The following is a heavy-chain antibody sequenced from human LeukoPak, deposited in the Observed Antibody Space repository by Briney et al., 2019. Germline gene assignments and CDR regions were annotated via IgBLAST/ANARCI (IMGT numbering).Heavy chain of an antibody. J-gene: IGHJ4*02. CDR2: TYYRSKWYN. CDR3: ARGGVRGAAPLYYSDY. Sequence: SQTLSLTCAISGDSVSSSTAAWNWIRQSPSRGLEWLGRTYYRSKWYNDYAVSVKSRITINPDTSKNQFSLQLNSVTPEDTAVYYCARGGVRGAAPLYYSDYWGQGTLVTVSS. CDR1: GDSVSSSTAA. D-gene: IGHD3-10*01. V-gene: IGHV6-1*01.